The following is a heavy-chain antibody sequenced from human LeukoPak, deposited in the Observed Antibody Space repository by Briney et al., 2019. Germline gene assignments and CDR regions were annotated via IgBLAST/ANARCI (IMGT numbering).Heavy chain of an antibody. J-gene: IGHJ4*02. Sequence: PGGSLRLSCAASGFTFNNCAMSWVRQAPGKGLEWVSVIGGSGGSTYYADSVKGRFTISRDNSKNTLYLQMNSLRAEDTAVYYCAKDHHCSGGSCYSGFGYWGQGTLVTVSS. CDR1: GFTFNNCA. D-gene: IGHD2-15*01. CDR2: IGGSGGST. CDR3: AKDHHCSGGSCYSGFGY. V-gene: IGHV3-23*01.